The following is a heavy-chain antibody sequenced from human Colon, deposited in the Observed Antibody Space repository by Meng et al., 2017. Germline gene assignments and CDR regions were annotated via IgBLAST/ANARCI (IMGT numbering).Heavy chain of an antibody. Sequence: QLQLQESGPGLVKPSETLSLTCAVSGGSITSGGYSWNWFRQPPGKGLEWIGYIYHRGSAYYNPSLKSRVTISEDGSKNQLSLRLSSVTAPDTAVYYCARRVHDGSGHHYFDYWGQGTLVTVSS. CDR2: IYHRGSA. V-gene: IGHV4-30-2*01. CDR1: GGSITSGGYS. D-gene: IGHD3-22*01. CDR3: ARRVHDGSGHHYFDY. J-gene: IGHJ4*02.